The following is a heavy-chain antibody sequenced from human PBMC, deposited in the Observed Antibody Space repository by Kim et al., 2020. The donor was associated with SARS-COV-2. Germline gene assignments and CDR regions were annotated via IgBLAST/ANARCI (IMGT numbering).Heavy chain of an antibody. CDR1: GFTFSSYG. CDR3: ARDPQFSITMVRGVIKIYGMDV. V-gene: IGHV3-33*01. D-gene: IGHD3-10*01. Sequence: GGSLRLSCAASGFTFSSYGMHWVRQAPGKGLEWVAVIWYDGSNKYYADSVKGRFTISRDNSKNTLYLQMNSLRAEDTAVYYCARDPQFSITMVRGVIKIYGMDVWGQGTTVTVSS. J-gene: IGHJ6*02. CDR2: IWYDGSNK.